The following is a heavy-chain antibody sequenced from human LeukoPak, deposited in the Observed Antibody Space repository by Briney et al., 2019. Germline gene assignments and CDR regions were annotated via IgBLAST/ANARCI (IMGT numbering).Heavy chain of an antibody. CDR2: IIPICGTA. CDR3: ARDESYCSSTSCDNY. J-gene: IGHJ4*02. D-gene: IGHD2-2*02. V-gene: IGHV1-69*06. CDR1: GGTPRVYA. Sequence: ASVKVSCKASGGTPRVYAISWVRQTPGQRLEWMGRIIPICGTANYAQKFQGRVTITADKSKSTAYMELSSLRAEDTAVYYCARDESYCSSTSCDNYWGQGTLVTVS.